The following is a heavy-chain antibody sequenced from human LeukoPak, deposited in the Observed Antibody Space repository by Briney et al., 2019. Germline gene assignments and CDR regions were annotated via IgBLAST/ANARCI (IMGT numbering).Heavy chain of an antibody. Sequence: SETLSLTCTVSGGSISSYYWSWIRQPPGKGLEWIGYIYYSGSTNYNPSLKSRVTISVDTSKNQFSLKLSSVTAADTAVYYCARGRGSSGLGGFDYWGQGTLVTVSS. CDR3: ARGRGSSGLGGFDY. CDR2: IYYSGST. V-gene: IGHV4-59*01. D-gene: IGHD6-6*01. CDR1: GGSISSYY. J-gene: IGHJ4*02.